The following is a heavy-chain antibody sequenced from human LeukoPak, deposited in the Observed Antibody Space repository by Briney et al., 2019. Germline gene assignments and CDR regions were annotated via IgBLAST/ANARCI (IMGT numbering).Heavy chain of an antibody. CDR2: INPDGSAK. CDR1: GFTFSNFW. V-gene: IGHV3-7*01. J-gene: IGHJ6*02. Sequence: GGSLRLSCAASGFTFSNFWMSWVRQAPGKGLEWVANINPDGSAKYYVDSVKGRFTISRDNAENSLYLQMNSLRPEDTAVYYCARHFSTYSYGMDVWGQGTTVTVSS. CDR3: ARHFSTYSYGMDV. D-gene: IGHD3-3*02.